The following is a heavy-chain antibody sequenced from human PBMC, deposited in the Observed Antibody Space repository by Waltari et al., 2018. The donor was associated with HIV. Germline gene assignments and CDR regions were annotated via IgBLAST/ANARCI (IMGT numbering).Heavy chain of an antibody. CDR2: IYHSGST. Sequence: QVQLQESGPGLVQPSETLSLTCTVSGYSLSSGYSWGWIRQPPGKGLEWIGSIYHSGSTYYNPSLKSRVTISVDTSKNQFSLKLSSVTAADTAVYYCARDAYYYDSSASGDYWGQGTLVTVSS. V-gene: IGHV4-38-2*02. CDR1: GYSLSSGYS. D-gene: IGHD3-22*01. CDR3: ARDAYYYDSSASGDY. J-gene: IGHJ4*02.